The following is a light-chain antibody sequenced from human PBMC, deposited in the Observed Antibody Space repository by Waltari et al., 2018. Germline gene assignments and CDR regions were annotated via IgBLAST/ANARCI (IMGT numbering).Light chain of an antibody. CDR2: DVS. V-gene: IGLV2-14*01. CDR3: NAYTRSASFV. J-gene: IGLJ2*01. Sequence: QSALTQPASVAGSPGQSITISCSGTSLAVGAYKHVSWFQQHPGKVPSPLISDVSARPSGVSDRFSGSKSGNTASLTISNLQAEDEADYYCNAYTRSASFVFGGGTKLTVL. CDR1: SLAVGAYKH.